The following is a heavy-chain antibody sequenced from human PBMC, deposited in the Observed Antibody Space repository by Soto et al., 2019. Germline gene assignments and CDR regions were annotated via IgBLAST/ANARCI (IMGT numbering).Heavy chain of an antibody. Sequence: SLRLSCAASGFTFSSYAMSWVRQAPGKGLEWVSAISGSGGSTYYADSVKGRFTISRDNSKNTLYLQMNSLRAEDTAVYYCAKVSGYYDSSGYYLFDYWGQGTLVTVSS. CDR2: ISGSGGST. J-gene: IGHJ4*02. V-gene: IGHV3-23*01. CDR3: AKVSGYYDSSGYYLFDY. D-gene: IGHD3-22*01. CDR1: GFTFSSYA.